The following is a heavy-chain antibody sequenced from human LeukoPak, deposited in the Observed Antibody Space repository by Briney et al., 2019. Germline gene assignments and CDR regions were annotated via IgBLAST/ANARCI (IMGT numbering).Heavy chain of an antibody. CDR3: ARDLFEGFYGGNNNWFDP. D-gene: IGHD4-23*01. V-gene: IGHV3-33*01. CDR1: GFTFSSYG. CDR2: IWYDGSNK. J-gene: IGHJ5*02. Sequence: GRSLRLSCAASGFTFSSYGMHWVRQAPGKGLEWVAVIWYDGSNKYYADSVKGRFTISRDNSKNTLYLQMNGLRAEDTAVYYCARDLFEGFYGGNNNWFDPWGQGTLVTVSS.